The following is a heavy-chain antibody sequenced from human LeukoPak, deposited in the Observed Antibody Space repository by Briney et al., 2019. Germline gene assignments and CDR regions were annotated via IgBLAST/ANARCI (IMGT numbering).Heavy chain of an antibody. CDR3: ARGDDYNFFDF. CDR1: GFTVSRNY. V-gene: IGHV3-66*01. CDR2: IYIDGNT. D-gene: IGHD5-24*01. J-gene: IGHJ4*01. Sequence: GGSPRLSSAASGFTVSRNYMSWVSQAPGKGLEWVSVIYIDGNTYYADSVRGRFTISRDNSQNTVYLQMNSLRAEDTAVYYCARGDDYNFFDFWGQGTLVTVSS.